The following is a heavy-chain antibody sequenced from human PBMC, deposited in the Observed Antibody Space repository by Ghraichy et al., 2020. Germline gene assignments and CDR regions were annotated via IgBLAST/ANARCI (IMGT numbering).Heavy chain of an antibody. CDR1: GFTFSSYS. J-gene: IGHJ6*02. CDR2: ISSSSSYI. Sequence: LSLTCAASGFTFSSYSMNWVRQAPGKGLEWVSSISSSSSYIYYADSVKGRFTISRDNAKNSLYLQMNSLRAEDTAVYYCARDRQTYTYYYYGMDVWGQGTTVTVSS. D-gene: IGHD4-11*01. V-gene: IGHV3-21*01. CDR3: ARDRQTYTYYYYGMDV.